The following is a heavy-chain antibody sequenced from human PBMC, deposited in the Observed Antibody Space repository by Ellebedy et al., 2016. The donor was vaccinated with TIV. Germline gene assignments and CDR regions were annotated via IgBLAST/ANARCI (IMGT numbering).Heavy chain of an antibody. V-gene: IGHV3-74*01. D-gene: IGHD1-7*01. CDR1: GFAFSNHW. CDR3: ARDYGTTAAFFDY. CDR2: INNDGSST. Sequence: GESLKISCAASGFAFSNHWMHWVRQAPGKGLEWVSRINNDGSSTIYADSVKGRFTISRDNAKNTLYLQMNSLRAEDTAVYYCARDYGTTAAFFDYWGQGTLVTVSS. J-gene: IGHJ4*02.